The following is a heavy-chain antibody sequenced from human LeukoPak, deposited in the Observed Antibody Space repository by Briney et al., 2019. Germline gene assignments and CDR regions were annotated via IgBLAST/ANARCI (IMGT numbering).Heavy chain of an antibody. CDR3: ARNQLLWTWFDP. CDR2: IYPGDSYT. Sequence: PGESLKISCKGSGYSFTSYWIGWVPQMPGKVMEWMGIIYPGDSYTRYSPSFQGQVTISADKSISTAYLQWSSMKASDTAMYYCARNQLLWTWFDPWGQRTLVTVSS. V-gene: IGHV5-51*01. J-gene: IGHJ5*02. CDR1: GYSFTSYW. D-gene: IGHD2-2*01.